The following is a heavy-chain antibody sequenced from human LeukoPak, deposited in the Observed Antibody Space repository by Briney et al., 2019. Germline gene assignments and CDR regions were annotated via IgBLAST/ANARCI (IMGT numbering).Heavy chain of an antibody. CDR2: INSDGSTT. D-gene: IGHD6-25*01. Sequence: GGSLRLSCAASGITFSCHWMHWVRQAPGKGLVWLSRINSDGSTTIYAESVKGRFTISRDNAKNTLYLQMDNLRAEDTAVYSCARVEESSGWAHFDYWGQGTLVTVSS. CDR3: ARVEESSGWAHFDY. V-gene: IGHV3-74*01. J-gene: IGHJ4*02. CDR1: GITFSCHW.